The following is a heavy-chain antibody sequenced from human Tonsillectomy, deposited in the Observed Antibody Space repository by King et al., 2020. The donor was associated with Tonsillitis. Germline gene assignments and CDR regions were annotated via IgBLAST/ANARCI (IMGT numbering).Heavy chain of an antibody. CDR1: GGSISSYY. V-gene: IGHV4-59*01. CDR2: IYYSGST. Sequence: QLQESGPGLVKPSETLSLTCTVPGGSISSYYWSWIRQPPGKGLEWIGYIYYSGSTNYNPSLKSRVTISVDTSKNQFSLKLSSVTAADTAVYFCARASQTPEATYFDYWGQGTLVTVSS. D-gene: IGHD1-26*01. CDR3: ARASQTPEATYFDY. J-gene: IGHJ4*02.